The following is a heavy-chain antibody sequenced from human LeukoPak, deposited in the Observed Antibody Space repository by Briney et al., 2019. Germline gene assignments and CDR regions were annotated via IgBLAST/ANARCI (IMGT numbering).Heavy chain of an antibody. V-gene: IGHV3-21*01. CDR2: ISSSSSYI. CDR1: GFTFSSYS. Sequence: GGSLRLSCAASGFTFSSYSVNWVRQAPGKRLEWVSSISSSSSYIYYADSVKGRFTISRDNAKNSLYLQMNSLRAEDTAVYYCARGPLSTYYDFWSGYYPEYYFDYWGQGTLVTVSS. D-gene: IGHD3-3*01. J-gene: IGHJ4*02. CDR3: ARGPLSTYYDFWSGYYPEYYFDY.